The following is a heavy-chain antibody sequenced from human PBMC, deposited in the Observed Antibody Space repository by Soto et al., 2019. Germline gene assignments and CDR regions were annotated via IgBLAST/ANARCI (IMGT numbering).Heavy chain of an antibody. J-gene: IGHJ4*02. CDR2: IIPIFGTA. CDR3: ASLPRANFDWLSNDY. V-gene: IGHV1-69*01. D-gene: IGHD3-9*01. Sequence: QVQLVQSGAEVKKPGSSVKVSCKASGGTFSSYAISWVRQAPGQGLEWMGGIIPIFGTANYAQKFQGRVTITADESTSTAYMELSSLRSADTAVYYCASLPRANFDWLSNDYWGQGTLVTVSS. CDR1: GGTFSSYA.